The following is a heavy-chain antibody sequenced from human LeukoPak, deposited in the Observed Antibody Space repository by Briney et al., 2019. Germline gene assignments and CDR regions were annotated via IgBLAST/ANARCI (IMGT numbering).Heavy chain of an antibody. Sequence: SETLSLTCAVYGGSFSGYYWSWIRQPPEKGLEWIGEINHSGSTNYNPSLKSRVTISVDTSKNQFSLKLSSVTAADTAVYYCARARYYDFWSGYYMYYFDYWGQGTLVTVSS. CDR3: ARARYYDFWSGYYMYYFDY. V-gene: IGHV4-34*01. J-gene: IGHJ4*02. CDR1: GGSFSGYY. D-gene: IGHD3-3*01. CDR2: INHSGST.